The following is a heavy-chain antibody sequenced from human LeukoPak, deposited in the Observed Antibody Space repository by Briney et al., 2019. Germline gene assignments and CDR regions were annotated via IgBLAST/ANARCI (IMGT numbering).Heavy chain of an antibody. J-gene: IGHJ6*02. CDR1: GYTFTGYY. CDR2: INPNSGGT. Sequence: EASVKVSCTASGYTFTGYYMHWVRQAPGQGLEWMGWINPNSGGTNYAQKFQGRVTMTRDTSISTAYMELSRLRSDDTAVYYCARNHGVYSYGIYYYGMDVWGQGTTVTVSS. V-gene: IGHV1-2*02. D-gene: IGHD5-18*01. CDR3: ARNHGVYSYGIYYYGMDV.